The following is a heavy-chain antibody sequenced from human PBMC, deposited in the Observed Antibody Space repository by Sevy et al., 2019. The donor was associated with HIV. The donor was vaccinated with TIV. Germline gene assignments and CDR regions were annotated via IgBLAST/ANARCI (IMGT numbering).Heavy chain of an antibody. D-gene: IGHD1-1*01. CDR2: LTNNGDIT. V-gene: IGHV3-23*01. J-gene: IGHJ4*02. CDR3: AKEKEYTDPYYFDD. Sequence: GGSLRLSCAASGFTFSRYAMSWVRQAPGKGLEWVSGLTNNGDITFDADSVKGRFTISRDNSRNILYLQMNNLRVEDTAVYYFAKEKEYTDPYYFDDWGQGTLVTVSS. CDR1: GFTFSRYA.